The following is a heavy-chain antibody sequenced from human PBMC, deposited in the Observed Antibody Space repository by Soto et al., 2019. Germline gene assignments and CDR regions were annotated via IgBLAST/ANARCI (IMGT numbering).Heavy chain of an antibody. CDR2: FYSGGST. D-gene: IGHD4-17*01. CDR1: GFTLSSNY. Sequence: GSLRLSCAASGFTLSSNYMSWVRQAPGKGLEWVSVFYSGGSTYYADSVKGRFTISRDNSKNTLYLQMNSLRAEDTALYYCARVSTTAKTFEFWGQGTLVTVSS. J-gene: IGHJ4*02. CDR3: ARVSTTAKTFEF. V-gene: IGHV3-53*01.